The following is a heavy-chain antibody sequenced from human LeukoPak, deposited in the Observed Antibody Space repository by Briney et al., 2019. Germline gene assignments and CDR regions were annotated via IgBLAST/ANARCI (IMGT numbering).Heavy chain of an antibody. J-gene: IGHJ4*02. V-gene: IGHV3-30*18. CDR1: GFTFSSHD. CDR3: AKSGVVAALYYFDY. CDR2: ISYDGGKK. Sequence: GGSLRLSCAASGFTFSSHDMHWVRQAPGKGLEWVAIISYDGGKKDYADSVKGRFTISRDNAKNSLYLQMNSLRAEDTAVYYCAKSGVVAALYYFDYWGQGTLVTVSS. D-gene: IGHD2-15*01.